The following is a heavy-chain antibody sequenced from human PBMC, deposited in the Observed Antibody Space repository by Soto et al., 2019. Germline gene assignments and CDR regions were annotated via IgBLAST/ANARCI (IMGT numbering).Heavy chain of an antibody. CDR1: GGSFSGYY. J-gene: IGHJ4*02. D-gene: IGHD2-15*01. CDR2: INHSGST. Sequence: SETLSLTCAVYGGSFSGYYWSWIRQPPGKGLEWIGEINHSGSTNYNPSLKSRVTISVDTSKNQFSLKLSSVTAADTAVYYCARGISGGSFDYWGQGTLVTVSS. V-gene: IGHV4-34*01. CDR3: ARGISGGSFDY.